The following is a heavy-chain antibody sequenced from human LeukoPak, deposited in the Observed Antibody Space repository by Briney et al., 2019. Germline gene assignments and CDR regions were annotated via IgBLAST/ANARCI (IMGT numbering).Heavy chain of an antibody. CDR3: ARDSVERWQVPAVLGVTITHDY. CDR1: GYTFTGYY. D-gene: IGHD2-2*01. J-gene: IGHJ4*02. CDR2: ISAYNGNT. V-gene: IGHV1-18*04. Sequence: ASVNVSCMASGYTFTGYYMHWVRQAPGQGLDWMGWISAYNGNTNYAQKLQGRVTMTTDTSTSPDYMELRSLRSDDTAVYYCARDSVERWQVPAVLGVTITHDYWGQGTLVTVSS.